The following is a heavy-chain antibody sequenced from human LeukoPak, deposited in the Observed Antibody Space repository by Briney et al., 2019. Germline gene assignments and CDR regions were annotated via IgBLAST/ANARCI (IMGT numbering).Heavy chain of an antibody. CDR2: INPNSGGT. CDR1: GYTFTGYY. CDR3: ARVACGGDCYSHWFDP. D-gene: IGHD2-21*01. Sequence: ASVKVSCKASGYTFTGYYMHWVRQAPGQELEWMGWINPNSGGTNYAQKFQGRVTMTRDTSISTAYMELSRLRPDDTAVYYCARVACGGDCYSHWFDPWGQGTLVTVSS. V-gene: IGHV1-2*02. J-gene: IGHJ5*02.